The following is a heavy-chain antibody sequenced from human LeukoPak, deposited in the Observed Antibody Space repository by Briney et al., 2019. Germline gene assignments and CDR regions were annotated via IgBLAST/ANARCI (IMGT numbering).Heavy chain of an antibody. CDR1: GFTFSRAW. CDR3: TTRYFEYDPRSHPFDF. CDR2: ITAKTDGGTM. Sequence: PGGSLRLSCAASGFTFSRAWMIWVRQAPGKGLEWVGRITAKTDGGTMDYAAPVKGRFTISRDDSKNMVYLQMNSLKIEDTAVYHCTTRYFEYDPRSHPFDFWGQGTMVTVSS. J-gene: IGHJ3*01. V-gene: IGHV3-15*01. D-gene: IGHD3-9*01.